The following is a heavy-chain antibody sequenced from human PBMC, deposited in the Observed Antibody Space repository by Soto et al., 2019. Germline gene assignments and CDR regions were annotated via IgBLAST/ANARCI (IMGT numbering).Heavy chain of an antibody. J-gene: IGHJ5*02. CDR3: AREGDYYDSSGFPNWFDP. CDR1: GGTFSSYA. V-gene: IGHV1-69*06. Sequence: SVKVSCKASGGTFSSYAISWVRQAPGQRLEWMGGIIPIFGTANYAQKFQGRVTITADKSTSTAYMELSSLRSEDTAVYYCAREGDYYDSSGFPNWFDPWGQGTLVTVS. D-gene: IGHD3-22*01. CDR2: IIPIFGTA.